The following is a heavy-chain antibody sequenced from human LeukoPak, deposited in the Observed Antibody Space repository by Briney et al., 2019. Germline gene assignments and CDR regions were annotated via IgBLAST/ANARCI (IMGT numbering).Heavy chain of an antibody. CDR3: ARDYYDSSGYYYGFDP. Sequence: GGSLRLSCAASGFTVSSNYMSWVRQAPGKGLEWVSVIYSGGSTYYADSVKGRFTISRDNSKNTLCLQMNSLRAEDTAVYYCARDYYDSSGYYYGFDPWGQGTLVTVSS. V-gene: IGHV3-66*01. CDR2: IYSGGST. CDR1: GFTVSSNY. D-gene: IGHD3-22*01. J-gene: IGHJ5*02.